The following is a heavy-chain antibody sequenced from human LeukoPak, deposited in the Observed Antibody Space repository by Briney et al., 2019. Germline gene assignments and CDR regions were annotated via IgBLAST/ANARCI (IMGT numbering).Heavy chain of an antibody. CDR1: GGSVSSGIYS. Sequence: SETLSLTCTVSGGSVSSGIYSWSWIRQPPGKGLEWIGYIYYSGSSNYNPSLMSRVAISVDTSKDQFSLKLGSVTAADAAVYYCARGESSNWSFDYWGQGTLVTVSS. CDR2: IYYSGSS. CDR3: ARGESSNWSFDY. D-gene: IGHD6-13*01. J-gene: IGHJ4*02. V-gene: IGHV4-61*01.